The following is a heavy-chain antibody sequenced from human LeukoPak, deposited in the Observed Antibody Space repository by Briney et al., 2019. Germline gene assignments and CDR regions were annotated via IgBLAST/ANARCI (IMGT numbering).Heavy chain of an antibody. CDR1: GYTFTHYY. D-gene: IGHD4-17*01. Sequence: ASVKVSCKASGYTFTHYYMHWVRQAPGQGLEWMGWINPNSGGTNFAQNFQGRITLTRDTSISTAYMELSRLSSDDTAVYHCARVSITVTTKYFDYWGQGTPVTVSS. CDR2: INPNSGGT. V-gene: IGHV1-2*02. J-gene: IGHJ4*02. CDR3: ARVSITVTTKYFDY.